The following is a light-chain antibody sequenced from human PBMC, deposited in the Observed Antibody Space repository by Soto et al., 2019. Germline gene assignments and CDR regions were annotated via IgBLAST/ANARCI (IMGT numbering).Light chain of an antibody. CDR3: QQYKDSFRYT. CDR1: QSINTW. CDR2: EAS. V-gene: IGKV1-5*03. J-gene: IGKJ2*01. Sequence: DIQMTQSPSTLSASVADRVTITARARQSINTWLAWYQQKPGTASKLLISEASPFVSGDPSRFSGSRTGTEFSLTVSSLQRDDFATYCWQQYKDSFRYTFGQGTKVDI.